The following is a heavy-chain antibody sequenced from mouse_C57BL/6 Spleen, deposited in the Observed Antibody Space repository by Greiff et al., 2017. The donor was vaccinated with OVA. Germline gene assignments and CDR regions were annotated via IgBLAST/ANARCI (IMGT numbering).Heavy chain of an antibody. CDR3: ARYEGTTGYFDY. CDR2: IRNKANGYTT. D-gene: IGHD2-14*01. Sequence: VMLVESGGGLVQPGGSLSLSCAASGFTFTDYYMSWVRQPPGKALEWLGFIRNKANGYTTEYSASVKGRFTISRDNSQSILYLQMNALRAEDSATYYCARYEGTTGYFDYWGQGTTLTVSS. CDR1: GFTFTDYY. J-gene: IGHJ2*01. V-gene: IGHV7-3*01.